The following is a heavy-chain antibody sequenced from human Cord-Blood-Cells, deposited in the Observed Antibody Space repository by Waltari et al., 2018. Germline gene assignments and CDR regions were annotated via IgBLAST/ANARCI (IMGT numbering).Heavy chain of an antibody. CDR2: INHSGST. CDR1: GGSFSGYY. J-gene: IGHJ3*02. V-gene: IGHV4-34*01. CDR3: ARGGEPLDAFDI. D-gene: IGHD3-10*01. Sequence: QVQLQQLGAGLLKPSETLSLTCAVYGGSFSGYYWSWIRQPPGKGLEWIGEINHSGSTNYNPSLKSRVTISVDTSKNQFSLKLSSVTAADTAVYYCARGGEPLDAFDIWGQGTMVTVSS.